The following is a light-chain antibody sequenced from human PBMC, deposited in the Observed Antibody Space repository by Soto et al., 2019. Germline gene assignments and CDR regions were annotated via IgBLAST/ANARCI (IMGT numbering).Light chain of an antibody. CDR1: QSVSSY. CDR2: AAS. V-gene: IGKV3-20*01. CDR3: QQYGSSGT. Sequence: EIVLTQSPATLSLSPGERATLSCRASQSVSSYLAWYQQRPGQAPRLLIYAASQRATGIPDRFSGSGSGTDFTLTISRLEPEDFAVYYCQQYGSSGTFGQGTKVDIK. J-gene: IGKJ1*01.